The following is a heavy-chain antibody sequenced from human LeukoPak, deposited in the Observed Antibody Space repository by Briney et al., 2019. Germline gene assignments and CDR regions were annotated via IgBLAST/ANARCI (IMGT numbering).Heavy chain of an antibody. CDR2: IYYSGST. V-gene: IGHV4-59*01. CDR1: GGSISSYY. CDR3: AREVSNPYYYDSSGCFDY. Sequence: SETLSLTCTVSGGSISSYYWSWIRQPPGKGLEWIGYIYYSGSTNYNLSLKSRVTISVDTSKNQFSLKLSSVTAADTAGYYCAREVSNPYYYDSSGCFDYWGQGTLVTVSS. J-gene: IGHJ4*02. D-gene: IGHD3-22*01.